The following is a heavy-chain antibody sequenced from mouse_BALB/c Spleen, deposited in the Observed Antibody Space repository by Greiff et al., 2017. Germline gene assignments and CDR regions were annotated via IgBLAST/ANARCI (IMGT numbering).Heavy chain of an antibody. V-gene: IGHV2-6-4*01. Sequence: VKLMESGPGLVAPSQSLSLTCAVSGFSFSSYNVHWVRQPPGKSLEWLGIIWGGGSTAYNSDVESRLSISKDNSKSQVFLKMNSLQNDDTAMYYCARGMITTDYYAIDYWGQGTPVTVSA. CDR3: ARGMITTDYYAIDY. CDR1: GFSFSSYN. J-gene: IGHJ4*01. CDR2: IWGGGST. D-gene: IGHD2-4*01.